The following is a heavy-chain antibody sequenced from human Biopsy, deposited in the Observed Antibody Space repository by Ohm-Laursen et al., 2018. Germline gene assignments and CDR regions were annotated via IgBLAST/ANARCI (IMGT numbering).Heavy chain of an antibody. CDR1: GYTFSCYY. CDR3: ARDKYRSWNYFDN. Sequence: VSSVKVSCKASGYTFSCYYMHWVRQAPGQGLEWMGWINPDSGVTNYAQKFQGRVTMTRDTSISTAYMELSRLGSDDTAVYYCARDKYRSWNYFDNWGQGSLVTVSS. CDR2: INPDSGVT. J-gene: IGHJ4*02. D-gene: IGHD6-19*01. V-gene: IGHV1-2*02.